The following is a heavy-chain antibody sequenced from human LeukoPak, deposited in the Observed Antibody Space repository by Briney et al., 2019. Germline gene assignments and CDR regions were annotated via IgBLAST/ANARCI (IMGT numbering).Heavy chain of an antibody. V-gene: IGHV4-59*01. D-gene: IGHD6-19*01. CDR1: GGSISSYY. CDR2: IYYSGST. Sequence: PSETLSLTCTVSGGSISSYYWSWIRQPPGTGLELNGHIYYSGSTNYNPSLKSRVTISVDTSKNQFSLKLSSVTAADTAVYYCARGRGYSSGWGHYYHGMDVWGQGTTVTVSS. CDR3: ARGRGYSSGWGHYYHGMDV. J-gene: IGHJ6*02.